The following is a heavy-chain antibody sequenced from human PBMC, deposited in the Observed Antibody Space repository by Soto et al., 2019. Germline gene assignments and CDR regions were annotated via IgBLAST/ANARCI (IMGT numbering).Heavy chain of an antibody. J-gene: IGHJ5*02. V-gene: IGHV4-31*03. Sequence: SETLSLTCTASGGSISSDANFWSWIRQLPGRGLEWIGYISYTGRTYYTPSLNSRLTILLDTSKNLFSLRLSAVTAADTAVYFCARGSFSSSSSWFDPWGQGTLVTVSS. CDR2: ISYTGRT. CDR3: ARGSFSSSSSWFDP. CDR1: GGSISSDANF. D-gene: IGHD6-6*01.